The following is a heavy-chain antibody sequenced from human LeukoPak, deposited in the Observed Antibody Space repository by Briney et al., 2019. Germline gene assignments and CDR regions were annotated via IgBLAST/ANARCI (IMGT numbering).Heavy chain of an antibody. D-gene: IGHD1-26*01. J-gene: IGHJ6*03. CDR2: IRSKAYGGTT. CDR3: TRWDYSGSYYYYYYMDV. V-gene: IGHV3-49*03. CDR1: GFTFGDYA. Sequence: GGSLRLSCTASGFTFGDYAMSWFRQAPGKGLEWVGFIRSKAYGGTTECAASVKGRFTISRDDSKSIAYLQMNSLKTEDTAVYYCTRWDYSGSYYYYYYMDVWGKGTTVTVSS.